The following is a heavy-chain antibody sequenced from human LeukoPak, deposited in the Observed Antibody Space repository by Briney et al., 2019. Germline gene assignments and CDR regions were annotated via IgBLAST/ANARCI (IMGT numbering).Heavy chain of an antibody. CDR2: ISWNSGSI. CDR3: VKDIVAMVRGVLNY. CDR1: GFTFDDYA. Sequence: GRSLRLSCAASGFTFDDYAMHWVRQAPGKGLEWVSGISWNSGSIGYADSVKGRFTISRDNAKNSLYLQMNSLRAEDTALYYCVKDIVAMVRGVLNYWGQGTLVTVSS. J-gene: IGHJ4*02. V-gene: IGHV3-9*01. D-gene: IGHD3-10*01.